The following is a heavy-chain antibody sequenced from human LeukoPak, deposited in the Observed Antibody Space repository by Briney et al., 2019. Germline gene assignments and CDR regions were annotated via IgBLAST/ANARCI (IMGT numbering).Heavy chain of an antibody. J-gene: IGHJ4*02. CDR3: ARLSSSSYNTQIDY. D-gene: IGHD6-13*01. CDR1: GYSFPNYW. Sequence: GESLKISCKGSGYSFPNYWIGWVRQMPGKGLEWMGIIYPGDSDTRYSPSFQGQVIISVDKSISAAYLQWSSLKASDTAMYYCARLSSSSYNTQIDYWGQGTLVTVSS. V-gene: IGHV5-51*01. CDR2: IYPGDSDT.